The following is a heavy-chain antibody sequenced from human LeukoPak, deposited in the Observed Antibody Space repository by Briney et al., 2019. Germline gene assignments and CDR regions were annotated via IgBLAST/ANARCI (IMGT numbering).Heavy chain of an antibody. V-gene: IGHV4-4*08. D-gene: IGHD3-22*01. CDR2: IYTSGST. CDR3: ARGPYYYDSSGNFDY. J-gene: IGHJ4*02. Sequence: SETLSLTCTVSGASIRSYYWSWIRQPPGKGLEWIGRIYTSGSTNYNPSLKSRVTISVDTSKNQFSLKLSSVTAADTAVYYCARGPYYYDSSGNFDYWGQGTLVTVSS. CDR1: GASIRSYY.